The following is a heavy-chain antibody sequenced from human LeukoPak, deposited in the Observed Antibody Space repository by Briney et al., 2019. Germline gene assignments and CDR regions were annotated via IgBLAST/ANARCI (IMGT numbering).Heavy chain of an antibody. CDR2: IYPGDSDT. V-gene: IGHV5-51*01. CDR3: ARQYCSSTSCYIDAFDI. D-gene: IGHD2-2*02. Sequence: GESLNISCKCSGYRFTSYWVGWVRQMPRKGVEWMGIIYPGDSDTRYRPSFQGQVTISADKSISTAYLQWSSLKASDTAMYYCARQYCSSTSCYIDAFDIWGQGTMVTVSS. J-gene: IGHJ3*02. CDR1: GYRFTSYW.